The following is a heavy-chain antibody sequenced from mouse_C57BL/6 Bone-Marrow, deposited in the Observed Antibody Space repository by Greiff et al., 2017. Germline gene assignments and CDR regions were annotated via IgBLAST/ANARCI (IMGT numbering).Heavy chain of an antibody. V-gene: IGHV1-9*01. CDR1: GYTFTGYW. D-gene: IGHD2-3*01. CDR2: ILPGSGST. CDR3: ARGGYYDGYYAAWFAY. J-gene: IGHJ3*01. Sequence: QVQLQQSGAELMKPGASVKLSCKATGYTFTGYWIEWVKQRPGHGLEWIGEILPGSGSTNYNEKFKGKATFTAYTSSNTAYMQLSSLTTEDSAIYYCARGGYYDGYYAAWFAYWGQGTLVTVSA.